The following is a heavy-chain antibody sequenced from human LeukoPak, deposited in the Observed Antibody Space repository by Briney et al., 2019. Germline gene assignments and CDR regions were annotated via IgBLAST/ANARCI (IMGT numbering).Heavy chain of an antibody. CDR2: TFYRSKRYY. J-gene: IGHJ4*02. CDR3: AREASENEYYFDY. V-gene: IGHV6-1*01. D-gene: IGHD2-2*01. Sequence: SQTLSLTCVISGDSVSSNSAAWNWIRQSPSRGLEWLGRTFYRSKRYYDYAVSVNSRITINPDTSKNQFSLQLNSVTPEDTAVYYCAREASENEYYFDYWGQGTLVTVSS. CDR1: GDSVSSNSAA.